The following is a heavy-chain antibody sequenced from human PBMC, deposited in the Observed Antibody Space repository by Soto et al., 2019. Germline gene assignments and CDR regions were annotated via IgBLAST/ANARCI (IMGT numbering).Heavy chain of an antibody. CDR1: GGSMSSYF. CDR2: IYTSETT. V-gene: IGHV4-4*07. J-gene: IGHJ4*02. D-gene: IGHD3-16*01. Sequence: SETLSLTCNVSGGSMSSYFWSWIRQPAGKGLEWIGRIYTSETTNYNPSLKSRVTMSVDTSKNQFSLKVNSVTAADTAVYYCARESAAATYRPLDYWGQGTLVTV. CDR3: ARESAAATYRPLDY.